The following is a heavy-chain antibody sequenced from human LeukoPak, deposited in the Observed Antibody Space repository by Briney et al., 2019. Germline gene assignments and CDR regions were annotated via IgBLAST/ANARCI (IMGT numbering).Heavy chain of an antibody. CDR3: ARHLTGWSFY. CDR1: GDSISSYY. V-gene: IGHV4-59*08. CDR2: IYYSGST. D-gene: IGHD3-10*01. Sequence: AETLSLTCTVSGDSISSYYWSWIRQPPGKGLEWIGYIYYSGSTNYNPSLKSRVTISVDTSKNQFSLKLSSVTAADTAVYYCARHLTGWSFYWGQGTLVTVSS. J-gene: IGHJ4*02.